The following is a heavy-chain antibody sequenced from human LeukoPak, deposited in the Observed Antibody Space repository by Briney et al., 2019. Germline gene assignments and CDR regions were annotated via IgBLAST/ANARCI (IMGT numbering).Heavy chain of an antibody. J-gene: IGHJ6*03. V-gene: IGHV1-18*01. CDR2: TSAYNGNT. CDR3: ARDASHVDTAMARGLGDYYYYYMDV. Sequence: ASVKVSCKASGYTFTSYGISWVRQAPGQGLEWMGWTSAYNGNTNYAQKLQGRVTMTTDTSTSTAYMVLRSLRSDDTAVYYCARDASHVDTAMARGLGDYYYYYMDVWGKGTTVTVSS. CDR1: GYTFTSYG. D-gene: IGHD5-18*01.